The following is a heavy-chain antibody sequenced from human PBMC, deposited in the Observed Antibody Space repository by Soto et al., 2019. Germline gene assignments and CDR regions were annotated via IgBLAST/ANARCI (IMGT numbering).Heavy chain of an antibody. J-gene: IGHJ4*02. CDR3: GRVPVAGHFEY. Sequence: SETLSVTCAVSGGSISSGGYSWSWIRQPPGKGLEWIGEIYHSGSTNYNPSLKSRVTISVDKSKNQFSLKLSSVTAADTAVYYCGRVPVAGHFEYWGQGTLVTVSS. CDR1: GGSISSGGYS. CDR2: IYHSGST. V-gene: IGHV4-30-2*01.